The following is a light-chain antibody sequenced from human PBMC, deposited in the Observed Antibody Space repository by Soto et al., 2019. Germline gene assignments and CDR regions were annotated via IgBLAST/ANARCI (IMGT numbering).Light chain of an antibody. V-gene: IGKV2-28*01. CDR1: QSLLHNNGYNY. CDR2: LGS. CDR3: MQALQTPPCT. Sequence: DIVMTQSQLSLPVTPGEPAAISCRSMQSLLHNNGYNYLDWYVQKPGQSPQVLIYLGSKRASGVPDRFSGSGSGTDFTLKISRVEAEDVGVHYCMQALQTPPCTFGQGTKVDI. J-gene: IGKJ1*01.